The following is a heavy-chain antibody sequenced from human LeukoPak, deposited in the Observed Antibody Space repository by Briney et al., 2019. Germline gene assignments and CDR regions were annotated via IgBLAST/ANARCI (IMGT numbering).Heavy chain of an antibody. D-gene: IGHD6-19*01. CDR1: GYTFTSYD. CDR3: ARGQYSSGWYTFDY. CDR2: MNPNSGNT. J-gene: IGHJ4*02. Sequence: GASVKVSCKASGYTFTSYDINWVRRATGQGLEWMGWMNPNSGNTGYAQKFQGRVTMTRNTSISTAYMELSSLRSEDTAVYYCARGQYSSGWYTFDYWGQGTLVTVSS. V-gene: IGHV1-8*01.